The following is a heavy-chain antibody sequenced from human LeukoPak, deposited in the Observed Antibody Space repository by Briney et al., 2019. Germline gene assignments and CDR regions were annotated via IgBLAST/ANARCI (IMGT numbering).Heavy chain of an antibody. CDR2: ISTFSRYT. V-gene: IGHV3-11*03. Sequence: KPGGSLRLSCAASGFTFSDHYMSWIRQAPGKGLEWVSYISTFSRYTNYADSEQGRFTISRDNAKNSLYLQMNSLRDEDTAVYYCARGDISAAGTFDHWGQGTLVTVSS. J-gene: IGHJ4*02. CDR1: GFTFSDHY. D-gene: IGHD6-13*01. CDR3: ARGDISAAGTFDH.